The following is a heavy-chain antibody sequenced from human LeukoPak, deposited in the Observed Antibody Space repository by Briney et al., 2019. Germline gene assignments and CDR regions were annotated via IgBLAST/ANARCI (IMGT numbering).Heavy chain of an antibody. CDR3: AKGPDDFWSGYYMDV. V-gene: IGHV3-23*01. J-gene: IGHJ6*03. Sequence: GGSLRLSCAASGFSFTNYGMAWVRQAPGKGLEWLSAINGIGASTYYADSVKGRFTISRDNSKNTLYLQMNSLRAEDTAVYYCAKGPDDFWSGYYMDVWGKGTTVTVSS. CDR2: INGIGAST. D-gene: IGHD3-3*01. CDR1: GFSFTNYG.